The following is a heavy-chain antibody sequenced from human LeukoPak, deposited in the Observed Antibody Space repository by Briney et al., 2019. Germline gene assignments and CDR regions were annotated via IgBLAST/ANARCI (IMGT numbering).Heavy chain of an antibody. CDR3: ARARHGSWYPYYYGMDV. CDR1: GGTFSRYA. CDR2: IIPIFGTA. Sequence: GSSVKVSCKASGGTFSRYAISWVRQAPGQGLEWMGGIIPIFGTANYAQKFQGRVTITADESTSTAYMELSSLRSEDTAVYYCARARHGSWYPYYYGMDVWGQGTTVTVSS. J-gene: IGHJ6*02. V-gene: IGHV1-69*01. D-gene: IGHD6-13*01.